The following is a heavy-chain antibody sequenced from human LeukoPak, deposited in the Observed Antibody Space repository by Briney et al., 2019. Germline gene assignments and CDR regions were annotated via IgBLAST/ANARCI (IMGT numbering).Heavy chain of an antibody. CDR2: IHCDGRT. J-gene: IGHJ5*02. Sequence: SGTLSLTCTVSGDSFSNTNYYWDWIRQPPGKGLEWIGAIHCDGRTYYNPSLKSRVTISGDTSENQFSLKLSSVTAADTAIYYCARRRAGFDWLDPWGQGTLVAVSS. D-gene: IGHD6-19*01. V-gene: IGHV4-39*01. CDR1: GDSFSNTNYY. CDR3: ARRRAGFDWLDP.